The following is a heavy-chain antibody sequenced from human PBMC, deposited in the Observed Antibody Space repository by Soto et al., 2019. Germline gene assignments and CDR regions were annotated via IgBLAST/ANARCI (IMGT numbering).Heavy chain of an antibody. V-gene: IGHV1-8*01. CDR2: MNPNSGNT. CDR3: ARGQYTYYDYIWGSSDY. J-gene: IGHJ4*02. D-gene: IGHD3-16*01. CDR1: GYTFTSYD. Sequence: GASVKVSCKASGYTFTSYDINWVRRATGQGLEWMGWMNPNSGNTGYAQKFQGRVTMTRNTSISTAYMELSSLRSEDTAVYYCARGQYTYYDYIWGSSDYWGQGTLVTVSS.